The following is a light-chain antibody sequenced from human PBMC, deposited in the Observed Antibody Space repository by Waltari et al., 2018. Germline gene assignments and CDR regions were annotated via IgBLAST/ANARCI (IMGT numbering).Light chain of an antibody. J-gene: IGKJ4*01. CDR3: QYYNNWCL. CDR2: GAS. CDR1: QSVSSN. V-gene: IGKV3-15*01. Sequence: EIVMTKSPATLSVSPGERATLSCRASQSVSSNLAWYQQKPGQAPRLLIYGASTRSTGIPARFSGSGSATEFTLTSSSLQSEDFAYYYCQYYNNWCLFGGGTKVEIK.